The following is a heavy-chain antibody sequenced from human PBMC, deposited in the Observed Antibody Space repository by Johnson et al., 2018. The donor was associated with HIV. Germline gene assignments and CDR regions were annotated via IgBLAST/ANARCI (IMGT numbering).Heavy chain of an antibody. J-gene: IGHJ3*02. V-gene: IGHV3-23*04. D-gene: IGHD3-16*01. CDR3: AKKGGHYFTSHDAFDI. CDR1: GFTFSSYA. Sequence: VQLVESGGGLVQPGGSLRLSCAASGFTFSSYAMSWVRQAPGKGLVWVSRMNGDGKSTTYADSVKGRFTISRDNAKNSLYLQMNSLRAEDTALYYCAKKGGHYFTSHDAFDIWGQGTVVTVSS. CDR2: MNGDGKST.